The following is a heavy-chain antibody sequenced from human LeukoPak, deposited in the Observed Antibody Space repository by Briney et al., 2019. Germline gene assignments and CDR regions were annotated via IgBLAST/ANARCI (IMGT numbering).Heavy chain of an antibody. CDR2: VGGDEKA. J-gene: IGHJ4*02. D-gene: IGHD2-21*02. V-gene: IGHV3-23*01. CDR1: GFPFSGNA. CDR3: AKDLSWCVTVDY. Sequence: GGSLRLSCAASGFPFSGNAMSWVRQAPGRGLEWVSGVGGDEKAHYTDSVRGRFTISRDNSKNTVSLQMNSLTVEDTAVYYCAKDLSWCVTVDYWGQGVLVTVSS.